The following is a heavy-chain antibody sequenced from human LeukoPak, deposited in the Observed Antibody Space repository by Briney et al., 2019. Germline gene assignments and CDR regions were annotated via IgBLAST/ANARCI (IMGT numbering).Heavy chain of an antibody. CDR1: GYTFTNYG. J-gene: IGHJ4*02. V-gene: IGHV1-18*01. CDR2: ISAYNGNT. CDR3: ARDIATIVHQD. D-gene: IGHD1-26*01. Sequence: GASVKVSCKTSGYTFTNYGISWVRQAPGQGLEWMGWISAYNGNTNYVQKFQGRVTMTTDTSTTTVYMELSSLRSDDTAVYYCARDIATIVHQDWGQGTQVTVFS.